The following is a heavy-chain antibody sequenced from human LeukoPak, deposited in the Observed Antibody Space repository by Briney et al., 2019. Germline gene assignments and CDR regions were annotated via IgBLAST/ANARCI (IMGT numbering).Heavy chain of an antibody. CDR3: ARGFPPDIVVVPAALYDGGRANDY. Sequence: SETLSLTCAVYGGSFSGYYWSWIRQPPGKGLEWIGEINHSGSTNYNPSLKSRVTISVDTSKNQFSLKLSSVTAADTAVYYCARGFPPDIVVVPAALYDGGRANDYWGQGTLVTVSS. CDR1: GGSFSGYY. CDR2: INHSGST. D-gene: IGHD2-2*01. V-gene: IGHV4-34*01. J-gene: IGHJ4*02.